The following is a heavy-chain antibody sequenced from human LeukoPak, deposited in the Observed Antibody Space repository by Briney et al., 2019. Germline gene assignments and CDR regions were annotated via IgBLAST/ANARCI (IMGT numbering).Heavy chain of an antibody. J-gene: IGHJ4*02. CDR3: AREEGGGYDGLFDY. CDR2: IYYSGST. V-gene: IGHV4-59*12. Sequence: PSETLSLTCTVSGGSISSYYWGWIRQPPGKGLEWIGYIYYSGSTNYNPSLKSRVTISVDTSKNQFSLKLSSVTAADTAVYYCAREEGGGYDGLFDYWGQGTLVTVSS. CDR1: GGSISSYY. D-gene: IGHD5-12*01.